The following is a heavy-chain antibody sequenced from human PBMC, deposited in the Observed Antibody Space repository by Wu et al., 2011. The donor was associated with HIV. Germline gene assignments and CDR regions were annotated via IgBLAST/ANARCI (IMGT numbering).Heavy chain of an antibody. V-gene: IGHV1-69*14. CDR2: IIPVYGTA. J-gene: IGHJ4*02. D-gene: IGHD3-22*01. CDR3: ACLSPSHLLTMIGVPSDT. CDR1: GGTLSSYE. Sequence: QVQLVQSGAEVKKPGSSVKVSCKASGGTLSSYEISWVRQAPGQGLEWIGRIIPVYGTANYAQKFQGRVTISADKFTSTTSMDLSSLRSEDTAVYYCACLSPSHLLTMIGVPSDTWGQGTLVAVSS.